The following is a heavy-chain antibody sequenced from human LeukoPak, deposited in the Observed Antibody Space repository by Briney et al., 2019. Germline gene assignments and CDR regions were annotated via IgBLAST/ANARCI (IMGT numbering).Heavy chain of an antibody. J-gene: IGHJ2*01. D-gene: IGHD5-18*01. CDR3: ARDTGWYFDL. Sequence: GGSLRLSCAASGFTFSSYAMSWVRQAPGKGLEWVSSITSSSNYIHYADSVKGRFILSRDNAKNTLYLQMISLRAEDTAVYYCARDTGWYFDLWGRGTLVTVSS. CDR2: ITSSSNYI. V-gene: IGHV3-21*01. CDR1: GFTFSSYA.